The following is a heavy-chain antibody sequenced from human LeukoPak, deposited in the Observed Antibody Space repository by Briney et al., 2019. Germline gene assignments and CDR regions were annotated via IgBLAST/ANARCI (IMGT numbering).Heavy chain of an antibody. D-gene: IGHD5/OR15-5a*01. V-gene: IGHV3-15*01. CDR2: IKSKADGGTT. CDR1: GFTFSSAW. J-gene: IGHJ4*02. Sequence: GGSLRLSCAASGFTFSSAWMAWVRQAPGKGLEWVGHIKSKADGGTTDYAAPAKGRFTISRDDSKNTLSLQMNSLKYEDTAVYYCTTDPFMLDVYHFHYWGQGTLVTVSS. CDR3: TTDPFMLDVYHFHY.